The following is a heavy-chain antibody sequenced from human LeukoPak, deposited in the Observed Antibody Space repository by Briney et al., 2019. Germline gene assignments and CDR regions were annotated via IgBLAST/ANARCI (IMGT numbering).Heavy chain of an antibody. D-gene: IGHD3-10*02. CDR1: GFTFTVYA. Sequence: PGGSLRLSCAASGFTFTVYAMSWFRQTPGKGLEWVANIHDDGIVTHYVDSVKGRFTISRDNAKNSLYLQMNSLRAEDTAVYYCAELGITMIGGVWGKGTTVTISS. CDR3: AELGITMIGGV. V-gene: IGHV3-7*01. J-gene: IGHJ6*04. CDR2: IHDDGIVT.